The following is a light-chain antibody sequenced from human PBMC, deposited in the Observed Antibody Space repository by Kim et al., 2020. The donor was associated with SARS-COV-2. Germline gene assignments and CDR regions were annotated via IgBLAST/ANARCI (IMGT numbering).Light chain of an antibody. J-gene: IGKJ1*01. Sequence: DIQMTQSPSSLSASVGDRVTITCRASHDITTYLAWFQQRPGNPPKLLIHAASILQSGVPARFSGSGSGTDFTLTISVLHPEDASTYYCQQYDSAPQTFGQGTKVEIK. CDR3: QQYDSAPQT. V-gene: IGKV1-27*01. CDR2: AAS. CDR1: HDITTY.